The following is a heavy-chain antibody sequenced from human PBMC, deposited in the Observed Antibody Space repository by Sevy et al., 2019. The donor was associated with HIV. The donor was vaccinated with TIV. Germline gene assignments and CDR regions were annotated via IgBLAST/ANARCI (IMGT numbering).Heavy chain of an antibody. D-gene: IGHD3-16*02. CDR2: IYYSGST. V-gene: IGHV4-39*01. Sequence: SETLSLTCTVSGGSISSSSYYWGWIRQPPGKGLEWIGSIYYSGSTYYNPSLKSRVTISVDTSKNQFSLKLSSVTAADTAVYYCARREGSYDYVWGSYRPFDYWGQRTLVTVSS. CDR1: GGSISSSSYY. J-gene: IGHJ4*02. CDR3: ARREGSYDYVWGSYRPFDY.